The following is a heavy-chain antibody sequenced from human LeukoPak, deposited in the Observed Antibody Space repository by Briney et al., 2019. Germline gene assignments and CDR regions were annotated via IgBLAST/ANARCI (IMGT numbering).Heavy chain of an antibody. J-gene: IGHJ4*02. CDR1: GGTFSSYA. CDR2: IIPILGIA. Sequence: ASVKVSCKSSGGTFSSYAISWVRQAPGQGLEWMGRIIPILGIANYAQKFQGRVTITADKSTSTAYMELSSLRSEDTAVYYCARDLDYFDYWGQGTLVTVSS. V-gene: IGHV1-69*04. CDR3: ARDLDYFDY.